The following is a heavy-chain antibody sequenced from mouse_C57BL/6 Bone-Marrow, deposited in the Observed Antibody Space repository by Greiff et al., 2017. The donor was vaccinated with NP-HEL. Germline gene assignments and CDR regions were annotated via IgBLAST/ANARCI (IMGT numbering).Heavy chain of an antibody. CDR2: IDPSDSET. V-gene: IGHV1-52*01. CDR3: ARSEGSSFDY. CDR1: GYTFTSYW. D-gene: IGHD1-1*01. Sequence: QVQLKQPGAELVRPGSSVKLSCKASGYTFTSYWMHWVKQRPIQGLEWIGNIDPSDSETHYNQKFKDKATLTVDKSSSTAYMQLSSLTSEDSAVYYCARSEGSSFDYWGQGTTLTVSS. J-gene: IGHJ2*01.